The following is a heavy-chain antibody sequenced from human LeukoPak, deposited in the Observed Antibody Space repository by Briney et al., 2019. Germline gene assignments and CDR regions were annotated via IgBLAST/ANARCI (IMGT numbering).Heavy chain of an antibody. CDR3: ARVSGVGGPSDD. CDR2: INQDGTEK. CDR1: GFPFSRHS. Sequence: HPGGSLRLSCAASGFPFSRHSMSWVRQAPGKGLEWVANINQDGTEKYYMDSVKGRFTISRDNAKNSPYLQMNSLRVEDTAIFYCARVSGVGGPSDDWGQGTLVTVSS. V-gene: IGHV3-7*04. J-gene: IGHJ4*02. D-gene: IGHD1-26*01.